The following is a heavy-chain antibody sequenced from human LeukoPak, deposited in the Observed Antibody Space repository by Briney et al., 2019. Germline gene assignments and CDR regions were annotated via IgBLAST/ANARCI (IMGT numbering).Heavy chain of an antibody. V-gene: IGHV1-69*04. Sequence: SVKVSCKASGGTFSSYAISWVRQAPGQGLEWMGRIIPIFGIANYAQKFQGRVTITADKSTSTAYTELSSLRSEDTAVYYCARDLTEGELPFDYWGQGTLVTVSS. CDR3: ARDLTEGELPFDY. D-gene: IGHD1-26*01. J-gene: IGHJ4*02. CDR2: IIPIFGIA. CDR1: GGTFSSYA.